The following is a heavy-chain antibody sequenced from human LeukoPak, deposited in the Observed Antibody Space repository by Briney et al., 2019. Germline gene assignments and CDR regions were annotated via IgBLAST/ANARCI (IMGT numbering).Heavy chain of an antibody. Sequence: SQTLSLTCTVSGGSLSSGDYYWSWLRQPPGKGLEWLGYIYYSGSTYYNPSLKSRVTISVDTSKNQFSLKLSSVTAADTAVYYCARVEYYGSGSYYEFAVWFDPWGQGTLVTVSS. CDR2: IYYSGST. J-gene: IGHJ5*02. CDR1: GGSLSSGDYY. V-gene: IGHV4-30-4*01. CDR3: ARVEYYGSGSYYEFAVWFDP. D-gene: IGHD3-10*01.